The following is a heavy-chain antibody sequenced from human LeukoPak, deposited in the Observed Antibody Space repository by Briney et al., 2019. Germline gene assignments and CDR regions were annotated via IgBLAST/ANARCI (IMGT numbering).Heavy chain of an antibody. CDR3: ARGRINLRYFDWLLSSSWYMDV. CDR2: MNPNSGNT. CDR1: GYTFTSYD. J-gene: IGHJ6*03. D-gene: IGHD3-9*01. V-gene: IGHV1-8*01. Sequence: ASVKVSCKASGYTFTSYDINWVRQATGQGLEWMGWMNPNSGNTGYAQKFQGRVTMTRNTSISTAYMELSSLRSEDTAVYYCARGRINLRYFDWLLSSSWYMDVWGKGTTVTISS.